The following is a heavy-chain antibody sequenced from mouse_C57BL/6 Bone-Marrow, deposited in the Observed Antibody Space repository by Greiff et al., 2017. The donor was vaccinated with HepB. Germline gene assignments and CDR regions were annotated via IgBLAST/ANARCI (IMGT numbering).Heavy chain of an antibody. CDR3: ARRGSSGHYYAMDY. D-gene: IGHD3-2*02. V-gene: IGHV5-12*01. CDR1: GFTFSDYY. CDR2: ISNGGGST. Sequence: EVQLVESGGGLVQPGGSLKLSCAASGFTFSDYYMYWVRQTPEKRLEWVAYISNGGGSTYYPDTVKGRFTISRDNAKNTLYLQMSRLKSEDTAMYYCARRGSSGHYYAMDYWGQGTSVTVSS. J-gene: IGHJ4*01.